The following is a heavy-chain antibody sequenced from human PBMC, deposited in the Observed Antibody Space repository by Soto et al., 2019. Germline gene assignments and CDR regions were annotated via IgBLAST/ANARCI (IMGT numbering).Heavy chain of an antibody. J-gene: IGHJ6*02. Sequence: QVQLVESGGGLVKPGGSLRLSCAASGFTFSDYYMSWIRQAPGKGLERVSYITSSSSYTNYADSVKGRFTISRDNAKTSLYLQMNSLRAEDTAVYYCASGHRYGRDVWGQGTTFTVSS. CDR3: ASGHRYGRDV. CDR1: GFTFSDYY. CDR2: ITSSSSYT. V-gene: IGHV3-11*05.